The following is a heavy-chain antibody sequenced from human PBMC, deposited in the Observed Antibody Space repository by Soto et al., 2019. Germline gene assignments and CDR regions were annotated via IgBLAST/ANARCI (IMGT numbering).Heavy chain of an antibody. CDR3: ARGPSRYYDSSGYSWFDP. J-gene: IGHJ5*02. Sequence: SETLSLTCAVYGGSFSGYYWSWIRQPPGKGLEWIGEINHSGSTNYNPSLKSRVTISVDTSKNQFSLKLSSVTAADTAVYYCARGPSRYYDSSGYSWFDPWGQGTLVTVSS. D-gene: IGHD3-22*01. CDR2: INHSGST. CDR1: GGSFSGYY. V-gene: IGHV4-34*01.